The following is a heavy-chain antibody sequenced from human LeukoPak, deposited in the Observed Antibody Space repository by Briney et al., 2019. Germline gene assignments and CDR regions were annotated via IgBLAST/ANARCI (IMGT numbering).Heavy chain of an antibody. CDR1: GGSISSSSYY. V-gene: IGHV4-39*01. J-gene: IGHJ6*03. CDR3: ARHSGYSYGYAYYYYMDV. Sequence: SETLSLTCTVSGGSISSSSYYWGWIRQPPGKGLEWIGSIYYSGSTYYNPSLKSRVTISVDPSKNQFSLKLSSVTAADTAVYYCARHSGYSYGYAYYYYMDVWGKGATVTVSS. CDR2: IYYSGST. D-gene: IGHD5-18*01.